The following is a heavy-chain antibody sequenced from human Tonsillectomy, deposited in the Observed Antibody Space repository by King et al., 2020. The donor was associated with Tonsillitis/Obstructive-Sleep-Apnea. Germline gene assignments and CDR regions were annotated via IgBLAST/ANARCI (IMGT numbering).Heavy chain of an antibody. J-gene: IGHJ4*02. CDR1: GFTFSSYA. D-gene: IGHD2-15*01. CDR3: ATPDIVVVVAATAVGY. Sequence: DVQLVESGGGLVQPGGSLRLSCAASGFTFSSYAMSWVRQAPGKGLEWVSAISGSGGSTYYADSVKGRFTISRDNSKNTLYLQMNSLRAEDTAVYYCATPDIVVVVAATAVGYWGQGTLVTVSS. V-gene: IGHV3-23*04. CDR2: ISGSGGST.